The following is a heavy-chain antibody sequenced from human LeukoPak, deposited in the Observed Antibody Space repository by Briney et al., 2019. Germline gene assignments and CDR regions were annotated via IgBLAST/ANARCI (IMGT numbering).Heavy chain of an antibody. CDR3: ATAGGFHSDY. D-gene: IGHD1-1*01. CDR2: ISGSGGST. CDR1: GCTFSSYA. V-gene: IGHV3-23*01. Sequence: PGGSLRLSCAASGCTFSSYAMSWFRQAPGKGLEWVSGISGSGGSTSYADSVRGRFTISRDNSKNTLYVQMNSLRAEDTAVYYCATAGGFHSDYWGQGTLVTVSS. J-gene: IGHJ4*02.